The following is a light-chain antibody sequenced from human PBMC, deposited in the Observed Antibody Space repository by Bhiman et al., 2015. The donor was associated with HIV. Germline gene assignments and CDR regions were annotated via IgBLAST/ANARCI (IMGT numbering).Light chain of an antibody. J-gene: IGLJ3*02. CDR1: NNDVGGYNF. CDR2: DVD. CDR3: ASYTGDSTWL. V-gene: IGLV2-14*03. Sequence: QSALTQPPSASGSRGQSVIISCTGTNNDVGGYNFVAWYRQYPGSSPQVVIYDVDKRPSGISRRFFGSRSGNTATLTITELQSEDEADYFCASYTGDSTWLFGVGTKLTVL.